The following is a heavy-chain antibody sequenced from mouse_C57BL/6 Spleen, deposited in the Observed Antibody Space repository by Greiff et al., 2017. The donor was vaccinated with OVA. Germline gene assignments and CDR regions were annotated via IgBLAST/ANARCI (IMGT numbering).Heavy chain of an antibody. CDR1: GYTFTDYE. V-gene: IGHV1-15*01. D-gene: IGHD3-2*02. J-gene: IGHJ3*01. CDR3: TRSAAQATFAY. CDR2: IDPETGGT. Sequence: SGAELVRPGASVTLSCKASGYTFTDYEMHWVKQTPVHGLEWIGAIDPETGGTAYNQKFKGKAILTADKSSSTAYMELRSLTSEDSAVYYCTRSAAQATFAYWGQGTLVTVSA.